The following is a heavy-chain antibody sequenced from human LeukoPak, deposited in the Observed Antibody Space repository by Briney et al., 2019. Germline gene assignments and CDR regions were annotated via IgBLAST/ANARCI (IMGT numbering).Heavy chain of an antibody. Sequence: GRSLRLSCAASGFTFDDYAMHWVRQAPGKGLEWVSGISWNSGSIGYADSVKGRFTISRDNAKNSLYLQMNSLRAEDTAVYYCARDGIAAAGGSFDYWGQGTLVTVSS. V-gene: IGHV3-9*01. D-gene: IGHD6-13*01. CDR1: GFTFDDYA. CDR3: ARDGIAAAGGSFDY. J-gene: IGHJ4*02. CDR2: ISWNSGSI.